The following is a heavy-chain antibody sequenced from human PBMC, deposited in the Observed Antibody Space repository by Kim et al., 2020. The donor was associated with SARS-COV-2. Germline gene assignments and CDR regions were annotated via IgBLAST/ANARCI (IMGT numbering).Heavy chain of an antibody. J-gene: IGHJ3*02. V-gene: IGHV3-73*01. D-gene: IGHD1-1*01. CDR3: TRVPGTPLAFWDAFD. CDR1: GFTFSDAA. CDR2: IRSKANTYAT. Sequence: GGSLRLSCAASGFTFSDAAIHWVRQASGKGLEWVGRIRSKANTYATAYAASVKGRFTISRDDSKNTAYLQMNSLKTEDTAVDVCTRVPGTPLAFWDAFD.